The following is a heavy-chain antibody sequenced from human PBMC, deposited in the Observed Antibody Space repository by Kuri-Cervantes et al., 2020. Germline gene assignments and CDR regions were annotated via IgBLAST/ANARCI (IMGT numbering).Heavy chain of an antibody. CDR1: GFTFDDYA. CDR2: ISWNSGSI. V-gene: IGHV3-9*01. Sequence: SLKISRAASGFTFDDYAMHWVRQAPGKGLEWVSGISWNSGSIGYADSVKGRFTISRGNAKNSLYLQMNSLRAEDTALYYCAKDSSPLIAAALDYWGQGTLVTVSS. J-gene: IGHJ4*02. D-gene: IGHD6-25*01. CDR3: AKDSSPLIAAALDY.